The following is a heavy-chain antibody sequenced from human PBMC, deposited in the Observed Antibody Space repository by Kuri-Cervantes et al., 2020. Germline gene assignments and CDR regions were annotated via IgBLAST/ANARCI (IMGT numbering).Heavy chain of an antibody. D-gene: IGHD2-2*01. J-gene: IGHJ4*02. CDR2: IKSKTDGGTT. CDR1: GFPFSNAW. Sequence: GESLKISCAASGFPFSNAWMSWVRQAPGKGLEWVGRIKSKTDGGTTDYAAPVKGRFTISRDDSKNTLYLQMNSLKTEDTAVYYCARIVVVPAANHYYFDYWGQGTLVTVSS. CDR3: ARIVVVPAANHYYFDY. V-gene: IGHV3-15*01.